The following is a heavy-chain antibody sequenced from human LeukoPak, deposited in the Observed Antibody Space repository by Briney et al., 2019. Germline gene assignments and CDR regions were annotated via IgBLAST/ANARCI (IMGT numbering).Heavy chain of an antibody. CDR1: GGSISSFY. D-gene: IGHD3-10*01. Sequence: SETLSLTCTVSGGSISSFYWSWIRQPPGKGLEWIGYIYNSGSTKYNPSLKSRVTISQDTSKNQFSLKLSSVTAADTAVYYCASFSWGSGSYNQEAIWSWFDPWGQGTLVIVSS. CDR2: IYNSGST. V-gene: IGHV4-59*08. CDR3: ASFSWGSGSYNQEAIWSWFDP. J-gene: IGHJ5*02.